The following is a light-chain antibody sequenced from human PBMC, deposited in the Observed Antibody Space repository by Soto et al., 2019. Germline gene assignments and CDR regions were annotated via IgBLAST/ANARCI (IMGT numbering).Light chain of an antibody. CDR2: EVS. Sequence: QSAPTKPASVSGSPGQSITISCTGTSSDVGSYNLVSCYQQHPGKAPKLMIYEVSKRPSGVSNRFSGSKSGNTASLTISGLQAEDEADYYCCSYAGSSTYVVFGGGTKLTVL. CDR3: CSYAGSSTYVV. V-gene: IGLV2-23*02. CDR1: SSDVGSYNL. J-gene: IGLJ2*01.